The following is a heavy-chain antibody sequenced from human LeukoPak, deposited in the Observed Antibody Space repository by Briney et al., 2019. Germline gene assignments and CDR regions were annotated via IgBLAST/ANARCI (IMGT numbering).Heavy chain of an antibody. V-gene: IGHV4-39*01. CDR1: GGSISSSSLY. D-gene: IGHD2-2*01. J-gene: IGHJ3*02. Sequence: SETLSLTCTVSGGSISSSSLYWDWIRQPPGKGLEWIGTVYYSGSTYYNPSLKSRVTISVDTSKNQFSLKLSSVTAADTAVYYCARNASSLGAGAFDIWGQGTMVTVSS. CDR3: ARNASSLGAGAFDI. CDR2: VYYSGST.